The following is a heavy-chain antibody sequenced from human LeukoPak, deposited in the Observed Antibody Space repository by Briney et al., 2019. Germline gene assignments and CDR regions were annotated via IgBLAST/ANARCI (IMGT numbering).Heavy chain of an antibody. J-gene: IGHJ4*02. V-gene: IGHV3-30*02. CDR3: AKGRDPVSATYYDYVWGSYRAEYPYLFDY. D-gene: IGHD3-16*02. CDR2: IRYDGSNK. Sequence: PGGSLRLSRAASGLTFSSYGMHWVRQAPGKGLEWVAFIRYDGSNKYYADSVKGRFTISRDNTKSTLYLQMNSLRAEDTAVYYCAKGRDPVSATYYDYVWGSYRAEYPYLFDYWGQGTLVTVSS. CDR1: GLTFSSYG.